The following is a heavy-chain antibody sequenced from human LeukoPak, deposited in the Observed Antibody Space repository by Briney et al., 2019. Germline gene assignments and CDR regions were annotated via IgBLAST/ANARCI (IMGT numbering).Heavy chain of an antibody. CDR3: ARDEQTVTTFLDY. CDR1: GYTFTADY. J-gene: IGHJ4*02. CDR2: INPNSGAT. Sequence: ASVKVSXKASGYTFTADYIHWVRQAPGQGLEWMGWINPNSGATKYAQKFQGRVTMTRDTSISTAYMELRSLRSDDTAVYYCARDEQTVTTFLDYWGQGTLVTVSS. V-gene: IGHV1-2*02. D-gene: IGHD4-17*01.